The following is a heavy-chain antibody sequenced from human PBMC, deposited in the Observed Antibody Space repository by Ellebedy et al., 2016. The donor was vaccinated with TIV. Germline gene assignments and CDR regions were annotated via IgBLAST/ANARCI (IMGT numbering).Heavy chain of an antibody. CDR2: ISGDGSTT. D-gene: IGHD3-16*01. V-gene: IGHV3-23*01. CDR1: GFTFGSFA. J-gene: IGHJ4*02. CDR3: AKGSSSGFNYDRVGFEY. Sequence: GGSLRLSCAASGFTFGSFAMHWVRQPPGKGLEWLSVISGDGSTTYHADSVTGRFTITRDNSKNTLYLQMNRLRTEDTAVYYCAKGSSSGFNYDRVGFEYWGQGTLVTVSP.